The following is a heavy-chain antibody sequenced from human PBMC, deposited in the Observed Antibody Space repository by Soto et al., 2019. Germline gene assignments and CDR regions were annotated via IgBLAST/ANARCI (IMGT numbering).Heavy chain of an antibody. CDR1: GGTFSSYA. J-gene: IGHJ6*02. CDR3: ARRGNYVRLGESYGMDV. Sequence: QVQLVQSGAEVKKRASSVKVSCKASGGTFSSYAISWVRQAPGQGLEWMGGIIPIFGTANYAQKFQGRVTITADESTSTAYMELSSLRSEDTAVYYCARRGNYVRLGESYGMDVWGQGTTVTVSS. V-gene: IGHV1-69*01. CDR2: IIPIFGTA. D-gene: IGHD3-10*01.